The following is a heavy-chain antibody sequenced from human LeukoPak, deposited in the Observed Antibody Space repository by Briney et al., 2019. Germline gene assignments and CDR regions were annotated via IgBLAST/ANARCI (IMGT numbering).Heavy chain of an antibody. D-gene: IGHD1-26*01. CDR1: GFTFSSYG. Sequence: PGGSLRLSCGASGFTFSSYGMHWVRQAPGKGLEWAAFIRSDGSNKYYPDSVKGRFTISRDNAKNSLYLQMNSLRAEDTAVYYCARFSGSYYRSYYFDYWGQGTLVTVSS. CDR2: IRSDGSNK. CDR3: ARFSGSYYRSYYFDY. V-gene: IGHV3-30*02. J-gene: IGHJ4*02.